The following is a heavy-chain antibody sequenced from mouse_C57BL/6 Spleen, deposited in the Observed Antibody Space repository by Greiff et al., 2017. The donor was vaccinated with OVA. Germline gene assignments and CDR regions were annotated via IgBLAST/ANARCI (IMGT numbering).Heavy chain of an antibody. D-gene: IGHD4-1*01. Sequence: QVHVKQPGAELVKPGASVKLSCKASGYTFTSYWMQWVKQRPGQGLEWIGEIDPSDSYTNYNQKFKGKATLTVDTSSSTAYMQLSSLTSEDSAVYYCARWDRGAYWGQGTLVTVSA. CDR1: GYTFTSYW. J-gene: IGHJ3*01. CDR2: IDPSDSYT. CDR3: ARWDRGAY. V-gene: IGHV1-50*01.